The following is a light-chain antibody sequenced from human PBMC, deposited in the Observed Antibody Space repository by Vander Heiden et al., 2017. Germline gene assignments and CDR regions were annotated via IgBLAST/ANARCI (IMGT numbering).Light chain of an antibody. CDR2: KDS. J-gene: IGLJ2*01. Sequence: SYELTQPPSVSVSPGQTARITCSGDALPKQYAYWYQQKPGQAPVLVIYKDSERHSGIPERFSGSSSGTTVTLTISGVQAEDEADYYCQSADSSGTYPVVFGGGTKRTVL. V-gene: IGLV3-25*03. CDR3: QSADSSGTYPVV. CDR1: ALPKQY.